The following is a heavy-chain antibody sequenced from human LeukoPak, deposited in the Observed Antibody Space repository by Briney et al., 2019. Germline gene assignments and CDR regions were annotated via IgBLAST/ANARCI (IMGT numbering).Heavy chain of an antibody. D-gene: IGHD3-16*02. V-gene: IGHV3-33*06. CDR2: IWYDGSNK. CDR1: GVTVSSYG. J-gene: IGHJ3*02. Sequence: GGSLRLSCAASGVTVSSYGMDWVRQAPGKGLEWVGDIWYDGSNKYYADSVKGRFTSSRDNSKSTLYLKMISLRAEDTAVYYCAKKNYDYVWGSYHPDNDAFDIWGQGTMVTVSS. CDR3: AKKNYDYVWGSYHPDNDAFDI.